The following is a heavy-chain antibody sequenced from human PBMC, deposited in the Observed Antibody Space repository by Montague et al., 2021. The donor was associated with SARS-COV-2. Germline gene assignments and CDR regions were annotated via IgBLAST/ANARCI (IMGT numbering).Heavy chain of an antibody. J-gene: IGHJ6*03. CDR1: GGSITTDAYH. CDR2: INRRGNT. V-gene: IGHV4-34*01. CDR3: ARGGGNILTNYYYYYYLDV. Sequence: SETLSLTCTVSGGSITTDAYHWGWIRQSPGKGLEWIGEINRRGNTIYNPSLKSRVTISEDTSKSQFSLKLSSVTAADTAVYYCARGGGNILTNYYYYYYLDVWGTGTTVTVSS. D-gene: IGHD4-23*01.